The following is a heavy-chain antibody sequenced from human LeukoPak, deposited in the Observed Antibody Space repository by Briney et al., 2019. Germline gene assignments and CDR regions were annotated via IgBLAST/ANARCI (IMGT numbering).Heavy chain of an antibody. CDR1: GFTFSTYT. Sequence: GGSLRLSCAASGFTFSTYTMNWVRQAPGKGLEWVSSITSRSDIYYADSVRCRFTISRDNAKNSLYLQMNSLRAEDTAVYYCARDPAPEDNWGQGTLVTVSS. J-gene: IGHJ4*02. CDR2: ITSRSDI. CDR3: ARDPAPEDN. V-gene: IGHV3-21*01. D-gene: IGHD1-14*01.